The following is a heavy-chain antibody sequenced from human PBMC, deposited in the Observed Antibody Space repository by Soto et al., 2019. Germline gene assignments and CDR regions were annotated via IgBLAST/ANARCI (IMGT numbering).Heavy chain of an antibody. Sequence: QVQLVQSGAEVKKPGSSVKVSCKASGGTFSSYAISWVRQAPGQGLDWMGGIIPIFGTANYAQKFQDRVTITVDESTSTSYWELSILGSEDTALYSCARESRFCSGGSCYFLPGIDCWAHGTLVTVSS. J-gene: IGHJ4*01. D-gene: IGHD2-15*01. CDR3: ARESRFCSGGSCYFLPGIDC. V-gene: IGHV1-69*12. CDR2: IIPIFGTA. CDR1: GGTFSSYA.